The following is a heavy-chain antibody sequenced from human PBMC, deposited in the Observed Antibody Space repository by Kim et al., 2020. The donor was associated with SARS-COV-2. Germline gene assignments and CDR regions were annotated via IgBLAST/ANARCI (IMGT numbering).Heavy chain of an antibody. V-gene: IGHV3-7*01. Sequence: GGSLRLSCAASGFTFSSYWMSWVRQAPGKGLEWVANIKQDGSEKYYVDSVKGRFTISRDNAKNSLYLQMNSLRAEDTAVYYCARDLYNDYVWGSYPHFDYWGQGTLVTVSS. CDR3: ARDLYNDYVWGSYPHFDY. D-gene: IGHD3-16*02. J-gene: IGHJ4*02. CDR2: IKQDGSEK. CDR1: GFTFSSYW.